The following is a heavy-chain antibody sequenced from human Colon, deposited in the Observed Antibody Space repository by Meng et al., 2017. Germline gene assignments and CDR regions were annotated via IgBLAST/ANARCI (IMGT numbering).Heavy chain of an antibody. D-gene: IGHD2-2*01. CDR3: ARTIIYCSSTSCYAYYFDY. CDR2: INAGNGNT. CDR1: GYTFTSYA. J-gene: IGHJ4*02. V-gene: IGHV1-3*01. Sequence: ASVKVSCKASGYTFTSYAMHWVRQAPGQRLEWMGWINAGNGNTKYSQKFQGRVIITRDTSASTAYMELSSLRSEDTAVYYCARTIIYCSSTSCYAYYFDYWGQGTLVTVSS.